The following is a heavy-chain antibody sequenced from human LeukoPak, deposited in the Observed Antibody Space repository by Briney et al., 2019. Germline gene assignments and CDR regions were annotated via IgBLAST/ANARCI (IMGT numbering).Heavy chain of an antibody. V-gene: IGHV3-23*01. CDR3: AKGISSSDY. CDR1: GFTFSSSA. D-gene: IGHD2/OR15-2a*01. CDR2: ISGGSGTS. J-gene: IGHJ4*02. Sequence: PGGSLRLSCAASGFTFSSSAMTWVRQAPGKGLEWVSAISGGSGTSYYADSVKGRFTISRDNSKNTLCLQMNSLRAEDTAVYYCAKGISSSDYWGQGTLVTVSS.